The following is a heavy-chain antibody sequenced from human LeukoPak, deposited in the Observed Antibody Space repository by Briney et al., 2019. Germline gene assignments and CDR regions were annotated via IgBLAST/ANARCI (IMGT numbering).Heavy chain of an antibody. D-gene: IGHD3-10*01. J-gene: IGHJ6*02. V-gene: IGHV3-23*01. CDR3: AKGSMVRGVIIIYYYYGMDV. Sequence: GGSLRLSCAASGFTFSSYAMSWVRQAPGKGLEWVSAISGSGGNTYYADSVKGRFTISRDNSKNTLYLQMNSLRAEDTAVYYCAKGSMVRGVIIIYYYYGMDVWGQGTTVTVSS. CDR2: ISGSGGNT. CDR1: GFTFSSYA.